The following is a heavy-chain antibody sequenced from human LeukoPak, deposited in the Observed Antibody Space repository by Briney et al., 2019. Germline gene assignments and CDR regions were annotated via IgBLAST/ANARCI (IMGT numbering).Heavy chain of an antibody. J-gene: IGHJ4*02. Sequence: PGGSLRLSCAASGFTFSSYAMSWVRQAPGKGLEWVSAISGSGGSTYYADSVKGRFTISRDNSKNTLYLQMNSLRAEDTAVYYCARVSSYSPYFDYWGQGTLVTVSS. CDR2: ISGSGGST. CDR1: GFTFSSYA. D-gene: IGHD4-11*01. CDR3: ARVSSYSPYFDY. V-gene: IGHV3-23*01.